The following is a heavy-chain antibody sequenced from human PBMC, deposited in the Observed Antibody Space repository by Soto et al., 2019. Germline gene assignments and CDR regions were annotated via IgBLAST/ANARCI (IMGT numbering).Heavy chain of an antibody. J-gene: IGHJ4*02. CDR2: ISSSGGST. Sequence: GGSLRLSCAASGFTFSSYAMSWVRQAPGKGLEWVSAISSSGGSTYYADSVKGRFTISRDNSKNTLYLQMNSLRAEDTAVYYCAKAADIVLMVYATHFDYWGQGTLVTVSS. D-gene: IGHD2-8*01. CDR1: GFTFSSYA. V-gene: IGHV3-23*01. CDR3: AKAADIVLMVYATHFDY.